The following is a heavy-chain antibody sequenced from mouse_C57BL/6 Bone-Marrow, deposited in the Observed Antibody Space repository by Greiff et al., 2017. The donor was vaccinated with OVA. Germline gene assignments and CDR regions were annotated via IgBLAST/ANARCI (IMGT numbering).Heavy chain of an antibody. CDR2: ISDGGSYT. CDR1: GFTFSSYA. J-gene: IGHJ2*01. Sequence: EVKLVESGGGLVKPGGSLKLSCAASGFTFSSYAMSWVRQTPEKRLEWVATISDGGSYTYYPDNVKGRFTISRDNAKNNLYLQMSHLKSEDTAMYYCARDPRTRGRHFDYWGQGTTLTVSS. V-gene: IGHV5-4*01. D-gene: IGHD3-3*01. CDR3: ARDPRTRGRHFDY.